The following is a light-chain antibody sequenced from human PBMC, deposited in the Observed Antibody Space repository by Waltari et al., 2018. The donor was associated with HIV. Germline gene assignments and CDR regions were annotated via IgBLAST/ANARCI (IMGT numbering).Light chain of an antibody. V-gene: IGLV1-40*01. J-gene: IGLJ2*01. CDR2: EST. CDR1: SSTIGARYD. Sequence: QSMLTQPPSVSGAPGQRVTIPCSGSSSTIGARYDAHWYQHIPGTAPKLLIYESTNRPSGVPDRFSASTSGTSASLAITGLQAEDEADYYCQSFDSVVTSSVFGGGTKLTVL. CDR3: QSFDSVVTSSV.